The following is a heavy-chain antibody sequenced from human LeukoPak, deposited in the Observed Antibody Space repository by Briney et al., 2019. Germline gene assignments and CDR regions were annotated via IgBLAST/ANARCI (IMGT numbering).Heavy chain of an antibody. Sequence: SETLSLTCTVSGGSISSTSYYWGWIRQPPGKGLEWIGNIYYSGSTYYNPSLNSRVTISVDTSKNQFSLKLSSVTAADTAVYYCARGVRVRESITGTTFGYWGQGTLVTVSS. CDR3: ARGVRVRESITGTTFGY. J-gene: IGHJ4*02. D-gene: IGHD1-20*01. CDR2: IYYSGST. V-gene: IGHV4-39*07. CDR1: GGSISSTSYY.